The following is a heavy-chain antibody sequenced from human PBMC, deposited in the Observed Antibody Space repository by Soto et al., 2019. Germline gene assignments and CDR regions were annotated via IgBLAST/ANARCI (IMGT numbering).Heavy chain of an antibody. V-gene: IGHV4-39*01. D-gene: IGHD1-1*01. J-gene: IGHJ4*02. CDR3: ARLKFEAHETIYFDY. CDR1: GGSISSSSYY. CDR2: IYYSGST. Sequence: PSETLSLTCTVSGGSISSSSYYWGWIRQPPGKGLEWIGSIYYSGSTYYNPSLKSRVTISVDTSKNQFSLKLSSVTAADTAVYYCARLKFEAHETIYFDYWGQGTLVTVSS.